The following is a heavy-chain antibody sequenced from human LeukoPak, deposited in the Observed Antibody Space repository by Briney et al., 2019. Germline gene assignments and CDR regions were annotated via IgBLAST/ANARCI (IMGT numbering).Heavy chain of an antibody. CDR3: AKKRDAFDI. CDR1: GFTFSSYA. Sequence: GGSLRLSCAASGFTFSSYAMSWVRQAPGKRPEWVSSLTDSGGTTYYVDSVKGRFAISRDNSKNTLYLHMNSLRAEDTAVYYCAKKRDAFDIWGQGTVVTVSS. V-gene: IGHV3-23*01. D-gene: IGHD5-24*01. J-gene: IGHJ3*02. CDR2: LTDSGGTT.